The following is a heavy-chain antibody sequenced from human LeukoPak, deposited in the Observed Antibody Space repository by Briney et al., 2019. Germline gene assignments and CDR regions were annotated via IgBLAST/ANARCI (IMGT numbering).Heavy chain of an antibody. CDR1: GYTFTGYY. J-gene: IGHJ4*02. D-gene: IGHD3-22*01. CDR3: ARAGPPPRQLVFYDSSGYYDY. Sequence: ASVKVSCKASGYTFTGYYMHWVRQAPGQGLEWMGWINPNSGGTNYAQKFQGRVTMTRDTSISTAYMELSRLRSEDTAVYYCARAGPPPRQLVFYDSSGYYDYWGQGTLVTVSS. CDR2: INPNSGGT. V-gene: IGHV1-2*02.